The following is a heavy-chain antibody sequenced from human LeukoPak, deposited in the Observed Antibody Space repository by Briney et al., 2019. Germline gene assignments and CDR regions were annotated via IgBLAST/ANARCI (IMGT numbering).Heavy chain of an antibody. CDR1: GFTFTSYG. CDR2: ISANNGNT. J-gene: IGHJ4*02. V-gene: IGHV1-18*01. Sequence: GASVKVSCKASGFTFTSYGFNWVRQAPGQGLEWMGWISANNGNTIYAQILQGRGTMTTDTSTTTVYMELRSLRSDDTAAYYCAGDHLAMIPSFFGEYWGQGALVTVSS. D-gene: IGHD5-12*01. CDR3: AGDHLAMIPSFFGEY.